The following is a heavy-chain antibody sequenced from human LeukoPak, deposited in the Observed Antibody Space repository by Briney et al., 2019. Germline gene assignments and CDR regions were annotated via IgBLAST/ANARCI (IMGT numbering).Heavy chain of an antibody. CDR3: ARERAGGFDY. Sequence: ASVKVSFKASVYTFTSYYMHWVRQAPGQGLEWMGIINPSGGSTSYAQKFQGRVTMTRDTSTSTVYMELSSLRSEDTAAYYCARERAGGFDYWGQGTLVTVSS. CDR1: VYTFTSYY. CDR2: INPSGGST. V-gene: IGHV1-46*01. J-gene: IGHJ4*02.